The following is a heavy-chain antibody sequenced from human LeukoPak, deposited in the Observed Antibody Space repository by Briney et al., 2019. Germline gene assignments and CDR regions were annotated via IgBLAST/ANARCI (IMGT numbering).Heavy chain of an antibody. J-gene: IGHJ4*02. V-gene: IGHV4-39*01. CDR3: ARPSSGYYVDY. CDR2: IYYSGST. CDR1: GGSISSSSYY. Sequence: PSETLSLTCTVSGGSISSSSYYWGWIRQPPGKGLEWIGSIYYSGSTYYNPSLKSRVTISVDTSKNQFSLKLSSVTAADTAVYYCARPSSGYYVDYWGQGTLATVSS. D-gene: IGHD3-22*01.